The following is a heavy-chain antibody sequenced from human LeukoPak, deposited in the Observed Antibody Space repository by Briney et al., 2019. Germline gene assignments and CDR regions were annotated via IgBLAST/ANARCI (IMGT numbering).Heavy chain of an antibody. V-gene: IGHV4-34*01. D-gene: IGHD4-17*01. J-gene: IGHJ4*02. CDR2: INHSGST. CDR3: ARRSGDHAREDY. CDR1: GGSFSGYY. Sequence: SSETLSLTCAVYGGSFSGYYWSWIRQPPGKGLEWIGEINHSGSTNYNPSLKSRGTISVDTSKNQFSLKLSSVTAADTAVYYCARRSGDHAREDYWGQGTLVAVSS.